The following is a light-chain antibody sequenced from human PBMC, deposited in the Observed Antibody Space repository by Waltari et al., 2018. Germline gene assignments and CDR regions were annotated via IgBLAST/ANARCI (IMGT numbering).Light chain of an antibody. CDR2: KDS. V-gene: IGLV3-25*03. CDR3: QSAESSSMYWV. Sequence: SYELTQPPSVSVSPGQTARITCSGDALPKQYAYWYQQKPGQAPVLLIYKDSQRPSGLPERFSASSSATTVTLTISGVQAEDEADYYCQSAESSSMYWVFGGGTKLTVL. J-gene: IGLJ3*02. CDR1: ALPKQY.